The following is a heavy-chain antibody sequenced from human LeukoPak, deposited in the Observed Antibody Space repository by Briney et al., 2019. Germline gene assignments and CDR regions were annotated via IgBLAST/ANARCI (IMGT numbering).Heavy chain of an antibody. J-gene: IGHJ5*02. Sequence: PGGSVRLSCAASGFTFSSYGMHWVRQPPGKGLEWVAFIRYDGSNKYYADSVKGRFTISRDNSKNTLYLQMNSLRAEDTAVYYCAMGIVVVPAAEANNWFDPWGQGTLVTVSS. CDR1: GFTFSSYG. CDR3: AMGIVVVPAAEANNWFDP. V-gene: IGHV3-30*02. D-gene: IGHD2-2*03. CDR2: IRYDGSNK.